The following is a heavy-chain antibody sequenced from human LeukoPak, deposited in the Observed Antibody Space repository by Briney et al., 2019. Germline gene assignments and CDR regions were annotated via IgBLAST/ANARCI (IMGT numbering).Heavy chain of an antibody. CDR1: GFTFRRHW. D-gene: IGHD1-26*01. Sequence: GSLRLSCAASGFTFRRHWMSWVRQAPGKGLEWIGSIYYSGSTYYNPSLKSRVTISVDRSKNQFSLKLSSVTAADTAVYYCARDQGSYLVAGAFDIWGQGTMVTVSS. V-gene: IGHV4-4*02. J-gene: IGHJ3*02. CDR2: IYYSGST. CDR3: ARDQGSYLVAGAFDI.